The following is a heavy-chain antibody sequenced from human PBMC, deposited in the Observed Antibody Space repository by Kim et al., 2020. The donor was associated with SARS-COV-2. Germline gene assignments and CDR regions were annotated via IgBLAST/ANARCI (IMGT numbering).Heavy chain of an antibody. V-gene: IGHV1-2*02. J-gene: IGHJ4*02. CDR3: ARATLGDGYNDY. Sequence: NYAQKFQGRVTMTRDTSISTAYMELSRLRSDDTAVYYCARATLGDGYNDYWGQGTLVTVSS. D-gene: IGHD5-12*01.